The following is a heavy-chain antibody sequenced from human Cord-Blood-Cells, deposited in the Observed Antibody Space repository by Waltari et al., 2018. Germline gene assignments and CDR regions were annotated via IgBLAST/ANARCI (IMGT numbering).Heavy chain of an antibody. CDR3: ARVPGGRPADDAFDI. V-gene: IGHV1-2*02. CDR2: INPNSGGT. Sequence: QVQLVQSGAEVKKPGASVKVSCKASGSTFTGYYMHWVRQAPGQGLEWMGWINPNSGGTNYAQKFQGRVTMTRDTSISTAYMELSRLRSDDTAVYYCARVPGGRPADDAFDIWGQGTMVTVSS. CDR1: GSTFTGYY. J-gene: IGHJ3*02. D-gene: IGHD3-16*01.